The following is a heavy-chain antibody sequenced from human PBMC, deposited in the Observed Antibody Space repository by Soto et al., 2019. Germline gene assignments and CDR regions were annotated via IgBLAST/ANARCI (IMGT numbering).Heavy chain of an antibody. J-gene: IGHJ5*02. CDR1: GGSFSDYK. D-gene: IGHD3-3*01. CDR2: INHSGIT. CDR3: ARGAIWSARDWFAP. V-gene: IGHV4-34*01. Sequence: SETLSLTCAVDGGSFSDYKWSWIRQSPGKGLGWIGEINHSGITNYNLSFTSRVTLSVDTSKRQFSLRVKSVTAADTAVYFCARGAIWSARDWFAPWGQGTRVTVSS.